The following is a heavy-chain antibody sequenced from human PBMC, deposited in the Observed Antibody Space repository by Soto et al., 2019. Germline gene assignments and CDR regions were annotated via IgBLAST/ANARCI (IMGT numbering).Heavy chain of an antibody. Sequence: SETLSLTCTVSGGSISSYYWSWIRQPPGKGLEWIGYICYSGSTNYNPSLKSRVTISVDKSKNQFSLKLSSVTAADTAVYYCARGGLGGSYRGGFDYWGQGTLVTVSS. CDR3: ARGGLGGSYRGGFDY. CDR1: GGSISSYY. D-gene: IGHD1-26*01. V-gene: IGHV4-59*12. CDR2: ICYSGST. J-gene: IGHJ4*02.